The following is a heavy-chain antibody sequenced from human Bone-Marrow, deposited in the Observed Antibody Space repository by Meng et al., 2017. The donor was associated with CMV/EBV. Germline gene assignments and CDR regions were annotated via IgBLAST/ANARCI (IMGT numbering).Heavy chain of an antibody. CDR3: ARVVGSGYSSSWYYYGFDP. V-gene: IGHV3-74*01. Sequence: GESLKISCAASGFTFSSYWMHWVRQAPGKGLVWVSRINSDGSSTSYADSVKGRFTISRDNAKNTLYLQMNSLRAEDTAVYYCARVVGSGYSSSWYYYGFDPWGQGTLVTFSS. D-gene: IGHD6-13*01. CDR1: GFTFSSYW. CDR2: INSDGSST. J-gene: IGHJ5*02.